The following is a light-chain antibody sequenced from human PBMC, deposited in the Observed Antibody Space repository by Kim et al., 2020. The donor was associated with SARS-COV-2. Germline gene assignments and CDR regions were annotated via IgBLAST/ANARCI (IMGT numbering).Light chain of an antibody. Sequence: DNQMTQSHSTLSASVGDRVTITCRASQSVSSWLAWYQQKPGKAPKLLIYKASTLEGGVPSRFSGRGSGTEFTLTINSLQPDDFATYSCQQYDSHPYTFGQGTKLEI. CDR1: QSVSSW. V-gene: IGKV1-5*03. CDR2: KAS. J-gene: IGKJ2*01. CDR3: QQYDSHPYT.